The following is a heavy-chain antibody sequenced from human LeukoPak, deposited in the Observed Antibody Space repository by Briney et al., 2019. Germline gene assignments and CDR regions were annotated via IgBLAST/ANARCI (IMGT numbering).Heavy chain of an antibody. CDR3: AKDPTHYRVWDYYETIGLSY. D-gene: IGHD3-22*01. CDR1: GFTFSSYG. Sequence: GGSLRLSCAASGFTFSSYGMSWVRQAPGKGLEWVSAISGSGGTTYYADSVKGRFTISRDNSKNTLNLQMNSLRAEDTAVYYCAKDPTHYRVWDYYETIGLSYWGQGTLVTVSS. V-gene: IGHV3-23*01. J-gene: IGHJ4*02. CDR2: ISGSGGTT.